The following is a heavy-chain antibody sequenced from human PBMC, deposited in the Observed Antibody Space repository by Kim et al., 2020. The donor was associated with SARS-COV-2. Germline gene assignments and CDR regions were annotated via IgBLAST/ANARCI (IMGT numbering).Heavy chain of an antibody. D-gene: IGHD2-2*01. J-gene: IGHJ3*01. Sequence: GGSLRLSCAAPGLTFSKFAMSWVRQAPGKGLEWVSIISVSGDITYYADSAKGRFTISRDNSRSTLYLQLNSLRVEDTAIYYCTKGGSTSNYAFELWGQGTLVPVSS. V-gene: IGHV3-23*01. CDR3: TKGGSTSNYAFEL. CDR1: GLTFSKFA. CDR2: ISVSGDIT.